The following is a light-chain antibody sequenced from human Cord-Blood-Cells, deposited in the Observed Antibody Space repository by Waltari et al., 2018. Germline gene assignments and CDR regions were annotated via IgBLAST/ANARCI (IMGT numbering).Light chain of an antibody. CDR1: QDISNY. V-gene: IGKV1-33*01. J-gene: IGKJ3*01. CDR3: QQYDNLPFT. Sequence: DIQMTQSPSSLSASVGDRVTITCQASQDISNYLNWYQQKPGKAPKLLIYDASNLETGFPSRFSGRGSETDFTFTISSLQPEDIATYYCQQYDNLPFTFGPGTKVDIK. CDR2: DAS.